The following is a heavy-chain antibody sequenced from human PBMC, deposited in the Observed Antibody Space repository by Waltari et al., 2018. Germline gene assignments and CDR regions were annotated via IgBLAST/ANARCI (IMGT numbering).Heavy chain of an antibody. CDR2: IFSGATT. CDR1: GLAVRTSF. D-gene: IGHD1-26*01. V-gene: IGHV3-66*01. J-gene: IGHJ3*02. Sequence: EVQLMESGGGLVQPGGSLRLSCVASGLAVRTSFMSWVRQAPGKGREGVSAIFSGATTYYTDTVKGRFSTARDNSKNTLCLQMNSLRAEDTAVYYCARVARGTLYDAFDIWGQGTMVTVSS. CDR3: ARVARGTLYDAFDI.